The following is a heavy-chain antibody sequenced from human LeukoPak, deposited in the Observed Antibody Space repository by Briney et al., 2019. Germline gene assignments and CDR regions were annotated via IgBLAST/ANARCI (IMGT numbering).Heavy chain of an antibody. CDR3: ARGEAYYDRNGLPGAALDF. D-gene: IGHD3-22*01. V-gene: IGHV3-30*04. CDR1: GFTFSNHA. Sequence: GGSLRLSCTASGFTFSNHAMLWVRQAPGKGLEWLTVISYHGRNEYYADSVTGRFTISRDNSKNTVSLQLNSLRVEDAAVYYCARGEAYYDRNGLPGAALDFWGLGSLVTVSS. CDR2: ISYHGRNE. J-gene: IGHJ3*01.